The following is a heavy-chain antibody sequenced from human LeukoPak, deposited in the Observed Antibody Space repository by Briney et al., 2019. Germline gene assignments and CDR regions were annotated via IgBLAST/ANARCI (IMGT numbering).Heavy chain of an antibody. V-gene: IGHV1-2*06. Sequence: GASVKVSCTASGYTFSGYYMHWVRQAPGQGLEWMGRINPNSGGTNYAQKFQGRVTMTRDTSTSTAYMELSRLRSDDTAVYYCARVKYSRQWLVGGEDYWGQGTLVTVSS. CDR1: GYTFSGYY. CDR2: INPNSGGT. J-gene: IGHJ4*02. D-gene: IGHD6-19*01. CDR3: ARVKYSRQWLVGGEDY.